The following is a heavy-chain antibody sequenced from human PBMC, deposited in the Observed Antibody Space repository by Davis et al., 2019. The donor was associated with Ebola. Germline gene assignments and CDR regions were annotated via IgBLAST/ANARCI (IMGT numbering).Heavy chain of an antibody. V-gene: IGHV3-30*19. CDR2: ISYGDGNYR. Sequence: GESLKISCAASGFTFSDASMNWVRQAPGKGLEWVLVISYGDGNYRYYADSVKGRFTISRDNSKNMVNLQMNSLRPDDTAVYHCARAKTTSGVDLGGIYSMDVWGQGTTVTVSS. J-gene: IGHJ6*02. CDR1: GFTFSDAS. CDR3: ARAKTTSGVDLGGIYSMDV. D-gene: IGHD3-3*01.